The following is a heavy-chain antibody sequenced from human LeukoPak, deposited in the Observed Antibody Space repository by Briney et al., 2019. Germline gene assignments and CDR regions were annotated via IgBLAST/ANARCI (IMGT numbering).Heavy chain of an antibody. CDR2: IYYTGTT. V-gene: IGHV4-39*01. J-gene: IGHJ4*02. CDR1: GGSLCSSIYY. D-gene: IGHD4-11*01. Sequence: PSETLSLTCTASGGSLCSSIYYWGWIRQPPGKGLEWIGRIYYTGTTYYNPSLKSRVTISVDTSKNQFSLKLSSVTAADTAVYYGTTVNYWGQGTLVTVSS. CDR3: TTVNY.